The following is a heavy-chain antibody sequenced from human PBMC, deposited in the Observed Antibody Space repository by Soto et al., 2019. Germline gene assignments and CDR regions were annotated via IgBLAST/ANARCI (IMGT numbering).Heavy chain of an antibody. CDR3: ASCIAVDLSWGPFDY. V-gene: IGHV1-69*13. CDR1: GGTFSSYA. Sequence: SVKVSCKASGGTFSSYAISWVRQAPGQGLEWMGGIIPIFGTANYAQKFQGRVTITADESTSTAYMELSSLRSEDTAVYYYASCIAVDLSWGPFDYWGQGTLVTVSS. J-gene: IGHJ4*02. CDR2: IIPIFGTA. D-gene: IGHD6-19*01.